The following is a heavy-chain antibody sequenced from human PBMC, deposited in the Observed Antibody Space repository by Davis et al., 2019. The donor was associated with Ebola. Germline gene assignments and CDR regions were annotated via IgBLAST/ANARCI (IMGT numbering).Heavy chain of an antibody. D-gene: IGHD3-22*01. CDR2: ISHSGST. CDR3: ARDYYDSNGYLYYFDS. V-gene: IGHV4-38-2*02. J-gene: IGHJ4*02. Sequence: SETLSLTCSVSGFSISGGYYWGWIRQAPGKGMEWIGSISHSGSTYFTPSLASRVTMSVDTSKNEFSLKLSSVTAADTAMYYCARDYYDSNGYLYYFDSWGQGTLVTVSS. CDR1: GFSISGGYY.